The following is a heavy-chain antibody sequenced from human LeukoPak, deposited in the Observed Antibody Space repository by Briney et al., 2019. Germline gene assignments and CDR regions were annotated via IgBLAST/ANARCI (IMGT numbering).Heavy chain of an antibody. D-gene: IGHD4-17*01. J-gene: IGHJ3*01. CDR2: ISGSGGST. V-gene: IGHV3-23*01. CDR1: GFSLGSFA. Sequence: GGSLRLSCAASGFSLGSFAMSWVRQAPGKGLEYVSAISGSGGSTYYADSVEGRFTISKDNSRNTVYLQMNRLRVEDTAIYYCAKTHGDYAPRRAYDVWGPGTMVAVSS. CDR3: AKTHGDYAPRRAYDV.